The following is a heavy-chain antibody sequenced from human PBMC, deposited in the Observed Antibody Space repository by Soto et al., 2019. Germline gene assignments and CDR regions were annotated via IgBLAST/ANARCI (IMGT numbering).Heavy chain of an antibody. CDR2: ISDSGDFI. V-gene: IGHV3-21*01. CDR3: ARDRSGIFAVVIRGMDV. D-gene: IGHD3-3*01. J-gene: IGHJ6*02. Sequence: GWSLRIACAYSGFTFIDYTMNWVRQAPGKGLEWVSSISDSGDFIYYADSVKGRFTISRDNAKNSLFLQMSSLRAEDTAVYYCARDRSGIFAVVIRGMDVWGLGTTVTVSS. CDR1: GFTFIDYT.